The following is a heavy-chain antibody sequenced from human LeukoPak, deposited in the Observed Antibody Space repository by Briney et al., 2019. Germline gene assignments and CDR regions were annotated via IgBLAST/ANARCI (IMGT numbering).Heavy chain of an antibody. D-gene: IGHD5-18*01. V-gene: IGHV4-34*01. CDR2: INHSGST. J-gene: IGHJ4*02. CDR3: ARGGIQLWFTRPFDY. Sequence: SETLSLTCAVYGGSFSGYYWSWIRQPPGKGLEWIGEINHSGSTNYNPYLKSRVTISVDTSKNQFSLKLSSVTAADTAVYYCARGGIQLWFTRPFDYWGQGTLVTVSS. CDR1: GGSFSGYY.